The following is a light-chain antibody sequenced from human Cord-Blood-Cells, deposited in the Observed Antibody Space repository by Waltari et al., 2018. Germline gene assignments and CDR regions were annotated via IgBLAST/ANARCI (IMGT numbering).Light chain of an antibody. CDR2: RNK. CDR1: SSHIGSNY. Sequence: QSVLTQPPSASGTPGQRVTISCSGSSSHIGSNYVYWYQQPPGTAPKLLIYRNKQRPSGVPDRFSGSKSGTSASLAISGLRSEDEADYYCAAWDDSLSGRVFGGGTKLTVL. CDR3: AAWDDSLSGRV. V-gene: IGLV1-47*01. J-gene: IGLJ3*02.